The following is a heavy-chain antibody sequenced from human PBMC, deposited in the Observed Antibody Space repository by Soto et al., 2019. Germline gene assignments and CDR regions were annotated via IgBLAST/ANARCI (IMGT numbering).Heavy chain of an antibody. V-gene: IGHV4-59*01. CDR2: IYYSGST. CDR1: GGSISSYY. CDR3: ARSTFRQYYYMGV. J-gene: IGHJ6*03. Sequence: SETLSLTCTVSGGSISSYYWSWIRQPPGKGLEWIGYIYYSGSTNYNPSLKSRVTISVDTSKNQFSLKLSSVTAADTAVYYCARSTFRQYYYMGVWGKGTTVTVSS.